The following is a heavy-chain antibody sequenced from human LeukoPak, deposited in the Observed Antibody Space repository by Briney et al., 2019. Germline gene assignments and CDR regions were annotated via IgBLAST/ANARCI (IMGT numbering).Heavy chain of an antibody. CDR3: ASNYGDYAPFDY. D-gene: IGHD4-17*01. J-gene: IGHJ4*02. Sequence: ASVKVSCKASGYTFTSYGISWVRQAPGQGLECMGWISAYNGNTNYAQKLQGRVTMTTDTSTSTAYMELSSLRSEDTAVYYCASNYGDYAPFDYWGQGTLVTVSS. CDR2: ISAYNGNT. V-gene: IGHV1-18*01. CDR1: GYTFTSYG.